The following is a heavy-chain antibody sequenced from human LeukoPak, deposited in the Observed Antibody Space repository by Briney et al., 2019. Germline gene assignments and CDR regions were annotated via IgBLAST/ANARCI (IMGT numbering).Heavy chain of an antibody. CDR2: ISTTGSTI. CDR3: ARNYGDLDY. J-gene: IGHJ4*02. Sequence: GGSLRLSCGASGFXFSSYSINWVRQAPGKGLEWVSYISTTGSTIYYADSVKGRFTISRDNAKNSLYLQMNSLRDEDTAVYYCARNYGDLDYWGQGTLITVSS. CDR1: GFXFSSYS. D-gene: IGHD4-17*01. V-gene: IGHV3-48*02.